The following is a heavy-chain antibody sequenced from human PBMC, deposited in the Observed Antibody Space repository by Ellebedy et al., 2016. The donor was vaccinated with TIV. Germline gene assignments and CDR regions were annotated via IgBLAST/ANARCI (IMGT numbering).Heavy chain of an antibody. D-gene: IGHD2-8*01. CDR3: AREFHNGWPTLFGAFDI. CDR2: ISAYNGNT. V-gene: IGHV1-18*04. Sequence: ASVKVSCKASGYTFITYGISWVRQAPGQGLEWMGWISAYNGNTKYAQKFQGRVTITRDTSASTAYMELSSLRSEDTAVYYCAREFHNGWPTLFGAFDIWGQGTMVTVSS. CDR1: GYTFITYG. J-gene: IGHJ3*02.